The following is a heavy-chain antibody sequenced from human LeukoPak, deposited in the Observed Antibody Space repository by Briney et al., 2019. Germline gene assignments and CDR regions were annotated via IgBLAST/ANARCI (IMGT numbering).Heavy chain of an antibody. J-gene: IGHJ4*02. CDR3: ARDLSKWSWGN. D-gene: IGHD2-8*01. V-gene: IGHV1-18*01. CDR2: ISVYNGDT. Sequence: ASVKVSCKASGYTFTSYGISWVRQAPGQGLEWMGWISVYNGDTNYAQNLQGRVTMTTDASTTTAYMELRSLRSDDTAVYYCARDLSKWSWGNWGQGTLVTVSS. CDR1: GYTFTSYG.